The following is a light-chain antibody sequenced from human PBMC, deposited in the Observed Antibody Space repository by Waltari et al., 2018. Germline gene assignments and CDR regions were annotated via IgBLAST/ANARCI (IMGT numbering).Light chain of an antibody. V-gene: IGKV1-9*01. CDR2: AAS. Sequence: DIQLTQSPSFLSASVGDRVTITCRASQGISSYLAWYQKTPGKTPKLLIYAASTLQSGVPSRFSGSGSGTEFTLTISSLQPEDFATYHCQQLDSYPITFGPGSKVDIK. CDR3: QQLDSYPIT. CDR1: QGISSY. J-gene: IGKJ3*01.